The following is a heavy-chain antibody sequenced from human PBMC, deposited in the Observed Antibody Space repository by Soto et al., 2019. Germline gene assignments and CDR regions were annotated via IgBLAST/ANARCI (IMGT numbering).Heavy chain of an antibody. CDR3: ARDPPPPDY. V-gene: IGHV1-69*13. CDR1: GGTFSSYA. Sequence: SVKVSCMASGGTFSSYAISWVRLAPGQGLEWMGGIIPIFGTANYAQKFQGRVTITADESTSAAYMELRSLRSDDTAVYYCARDPPPPDYWGQGTLVTVS. CDR2: IIPIFGTA. J-gene: IGHJ4*02.